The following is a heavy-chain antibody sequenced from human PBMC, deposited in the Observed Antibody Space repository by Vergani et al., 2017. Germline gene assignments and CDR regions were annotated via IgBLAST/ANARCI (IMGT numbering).Heavy chain of an antibody. V-gene: IGHV3-30-3*01. Sequence: QVQLVESGGGVVQPGRSLRLSCAASGFTLSSYAMHWVRQAPGKGLEWVAVISYDGSNKYYADSVKGRFTISRDNSKNTLYLQMNSLRAEDTAVYYCARDLLRYCSSTSCYFWFAPWGQGTLVTVSS. J-gene: IGHJ5*02. CDR1: GFTLSSYA. D-gene: IGHD2-2*01. CDR2: ISYDGSNK. CDR3: ARDLLRYCSSTSCYFWFAP.